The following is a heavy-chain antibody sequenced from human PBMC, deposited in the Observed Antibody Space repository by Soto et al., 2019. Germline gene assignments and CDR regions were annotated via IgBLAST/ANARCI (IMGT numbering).Heavy chain of an antibody. CDR3: ARDLYGSGSYMV. CDR1: GYTNTRDG. Sequence: APLNGYCKTSGYTNTRDGSSWVRHEPGKGLEWMGWISAYNGNTNYAQKLQGRVTMTTDTSTSTAYMELRSLRSDDTAVYYCARDLYGSGSYMVWGQGTLVSVSS. J-gene: IGHJ4*02. D-gene: IGHD3-10*01. CDR2: ISAYNGNT. V-gene: IGHV1-18*04.